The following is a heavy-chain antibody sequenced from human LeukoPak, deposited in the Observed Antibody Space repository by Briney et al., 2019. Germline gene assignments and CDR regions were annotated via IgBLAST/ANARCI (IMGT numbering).Heavy chain of an antibody. D-gene: IGHD3-3*01. V-gene: IGHV4-39*01. CDR1: GGSISSSSYY. CDR3: ARLFTPRGEWDFWSGYTYWYFDL. Sequence: PSETLSLTCTVSGGSISSSSYYWGWIRQPPGKGLEWIGSIYYSGSTYYNPSLKSRVTISVDTSKNQFSLKLSSVTAADTAVYYCARLFTPRGEWDFWSGYTYWYFDLWGRGTLVTVSS. CDR2: IYYSGST. J-gene: IGHJ2*01.